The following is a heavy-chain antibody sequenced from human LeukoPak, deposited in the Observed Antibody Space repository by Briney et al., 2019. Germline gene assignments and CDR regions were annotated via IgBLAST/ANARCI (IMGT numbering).Heavy chain of an antibody. CDR2: VEHDGTKK. J-gene: IGHJ5*02. V-gene: IGHV3-30*02. Sequence: GGSLRLSCATSGFTFNTHGMHWVRQAPGKGLEWVAFVEHDGTKKYLDSVKGRFTISRDNSKNTLYLQMNGLRGDDTAVYYCVKDLPVLQSWGQGTLVTVSS. CDR1: GFTFNTHG. D-gene: IGHD3-16*01. CDR3: VKDLPVLQS.